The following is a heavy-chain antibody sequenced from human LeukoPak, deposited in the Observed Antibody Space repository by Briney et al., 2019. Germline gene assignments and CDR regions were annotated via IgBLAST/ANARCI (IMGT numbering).Heavy chain of an antibody. D-gene: IGHD3-3*02. V-gene: IGHV3-21*01. J-gene: IGHJ4*02. CDR3: AREFSTVGNFDY. CDR1: VFTFSRYS. CDR2: IYFTGNHI. Sequence: GGSLRLSCVTSVFTFSRYSMRWVRQAPGKGLEWVSSIYFTGNHISYADSVKGRFTISRDNAKNSLYLQMDSLRAEDTAVYYCAREFSTVGNFDYWGQGTLVTVSS.